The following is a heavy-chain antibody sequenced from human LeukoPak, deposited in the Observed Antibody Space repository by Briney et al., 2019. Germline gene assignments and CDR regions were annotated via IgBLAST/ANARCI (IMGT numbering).Heavy chain of an antibody. V-gene: IGHV3-11*05. J-gene: IGHJ4*02. CDR2: ISSSSSYT. CDR3: ARERGPSDGYNTIDY. CDR1: GFTFSDYY. D-gene: IGHD5-24*01. Sequence: GGSLRLSCAASGFTFSDYYMSWIRQAPGKGLEWVSYISSSSSYTNYADSGKGRFTISRDNAKNSLYLQMNSLRAEDTAVYYCARERGPSDGYNTIDYWGQGTLVTVSS.